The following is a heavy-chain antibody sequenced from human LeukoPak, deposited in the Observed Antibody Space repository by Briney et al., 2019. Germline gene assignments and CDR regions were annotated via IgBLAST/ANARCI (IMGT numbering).Heavy chain of an antibody. V-gene: IGHV1-69*05. J-gene: IGHJ4*02. CDR3: ASGTRDFWSGYSPTFIDY. Sequence: ASVKVSCKASGGTFSSYAISWVRQAPGQGLEWMGGIIPIFGTANYAQKFQGRVTITTDESTSTAYMELSSLRSEDTAVYYCASGTRDFWSGYSPTFIDYWGQGTLVTVSS. D-gene: IGHD3-3*01. CDR2: IIPIFGTA. CDR1: GGTFSSYA.